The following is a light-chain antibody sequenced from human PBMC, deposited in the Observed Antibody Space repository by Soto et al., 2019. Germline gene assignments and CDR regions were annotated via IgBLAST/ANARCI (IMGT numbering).Light chain of an antibody. CDR1: QGISTY. CDR2: AAS. V-gene: IGKV1-39*01. J-gene: IGKJ1*01. Sequence: DIQMTQSPSSLSASVGDRVTITCRASQGISTYLNWYQQKPGKAPKLPIYAASSLQSGVPSRFSGSESETDFTLTISSLQPEDFANYSCQQSYSTTWTFGQGTKVDIK. CDR3: QQSYSTTWT.